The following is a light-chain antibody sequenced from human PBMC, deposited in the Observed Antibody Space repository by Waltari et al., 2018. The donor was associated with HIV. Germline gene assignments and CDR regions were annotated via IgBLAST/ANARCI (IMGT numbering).Light chain of an antibody. CDR1: RSNMGNNY. Sequence: QSVLTQSPSVSAAPGQKVTISCPGSRSNMGNNYVTWYQQRPGTAPKLLIYDNNKRPSGIPDRFSGSKSDTSATLGITGLQTGDEADYYCGTWDTSLGAYVVFGGGTKLTVL. CDR2: DNN. CDR3: GTWDTSLGAYVV. V-gene: IGLV1-51*01. J-gene: IGLJ2*01.